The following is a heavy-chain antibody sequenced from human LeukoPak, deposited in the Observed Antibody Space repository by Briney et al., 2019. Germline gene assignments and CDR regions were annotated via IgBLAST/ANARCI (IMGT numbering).Heavy chain of an antibody. CDR1: GFTFSSYG. J-gene: IGHJ4*02. CDR3: AKIAVAGKDYFDY. CDR2: IWYDGRNK. D-gene: IGHD6-19*01. V-gene: IGHV3-33*06. Sequence: GGSLRLSCAACGFTFSSYGMHWVRQAPGKGLEGVADIWYDGRNKYYADSVKGRFTISRDNSKNTLYLQMNSLRAEDAAVYYCAKIAVAGKDYFDYWGQGTLVTVSS.